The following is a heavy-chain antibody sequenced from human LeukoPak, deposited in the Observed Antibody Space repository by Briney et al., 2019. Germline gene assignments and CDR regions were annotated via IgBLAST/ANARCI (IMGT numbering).Heavy chain of an antibody. D-gene: IGHD5-18*01. CDR3: ARDPNTAMVNGGDY. Sequence: SVKVSCKASGGTFSRYAISWGRQAPGQGLEWMGGIIPTFGTANYAQKLQGRVTITADESTSTAYMDLSSLRSEDTALYYCARDPNTAMVNGGDYWGQGTLVTVSS. CDR2: IIPTFGTA. CDR1: GGTFSRYA. J-gene: IGHJ4*02. V-gene: IGHV1-69*01.